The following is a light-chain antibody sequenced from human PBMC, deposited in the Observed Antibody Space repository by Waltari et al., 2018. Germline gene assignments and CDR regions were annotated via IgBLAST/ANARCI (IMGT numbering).Light chain of an antibody. CDR1: ASNIGTYY. J-gene: IGLJ3*02. CDR2: DND. CDR3: GTWDNSLNSWV. V-gene: IGLV1-51*01. Sequence: QSVLTQQPPSVSAAPGQKVTISCSGSASNIGTYYVSWYQQFPGTTPRLFIYDNDKRPSGIPDRFSGSKSGTSVTLDITGLQTGDEADYFCGTWDNSLNSWVFGGRTKVTVL.